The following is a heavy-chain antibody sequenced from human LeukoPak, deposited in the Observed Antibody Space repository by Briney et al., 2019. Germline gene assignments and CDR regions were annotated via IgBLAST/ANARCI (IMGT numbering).Heavy chain of an antibody. Sequence: PGGSLRLSCAAPGFTFSSSAMSWVRQAPGKGLEWVSTINDSGGRAYYADSVKGRFTISRDRSKNTLYLQMNSLRAEDTAVYYCASLYSNYDDYWDQGTLVTVSS. V-gene: IGHV3-23*01. J-gene: IGHJ4*02. CDR2: INDSGGRA. D-gene: IGHD4-11*01. CDR3: ASLYSNYDDY. CDR1: GFTFSSSA.